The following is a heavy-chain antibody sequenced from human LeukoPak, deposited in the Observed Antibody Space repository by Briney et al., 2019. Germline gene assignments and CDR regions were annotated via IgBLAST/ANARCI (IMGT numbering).Heavy chain of an antibody. CDR3: ARAQSSTSSLDLFYYYYYGMDV. J-gene: IGHJ6*02. V-gene: IGHV3-21*01. CDR1: GFTFSSYS. CDR2: ISSSSNYI. D-gene: IGHD2-2*01. Sequence: GGSLRLSCAASGFTFSSYSMNWVRQAPGKGLEWVSSISSSSNYIYYADSVKGRFTISRDNAKNSLYLQMNSLRAEDTAVYYCARAQSSTSSLDLFYYYYYGMDVWGQGTTVTVSS.